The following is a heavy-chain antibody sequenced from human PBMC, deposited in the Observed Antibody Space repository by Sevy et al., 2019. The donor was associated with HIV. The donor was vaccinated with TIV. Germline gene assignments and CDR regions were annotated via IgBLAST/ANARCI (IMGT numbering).Heavy chain of an antibody. D-gene: IGHD3-10*01. J-gene: IGHJ4*02. V-gene: IGHV6-1*01. CDR1: GDSVSSNSAA. CDR3: ARDVGRFGEFPYYFDY. Sequence: SQTVSLTCAISGDSVSSNSAAWNWIRQSPSRGLEWLGRTYYRSKWYNDYAVSVKSRITINPDTSKNQFSLQLNSVTPEDTAVYYCARDVGRFGEFPYYFDYWGQGTLVTVSS. CDR2: TYYRSKWYN.